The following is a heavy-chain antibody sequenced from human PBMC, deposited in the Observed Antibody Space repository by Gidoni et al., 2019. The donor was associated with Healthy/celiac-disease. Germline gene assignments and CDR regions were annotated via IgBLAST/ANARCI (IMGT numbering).Heavy chain of an antibody. D-gene: IGHD6-13*01. CDR1: GGTFSSYA. Sequence: QVQLVQSGAEVKKPGSSVKVSCKASGGTFSSYAISWVRQAPGQGLEWMGRIIPILGIANYAQKFQGRVTITADKSTSTAYMELSSLRSEDTAVYYCADLGQQLVGGFNYYYGMDVWGQGTTVTVSS. V-gene: IGHV1-69*04. CDR3: ADLGQQLVGGFNYYYGMDV. J-gene: IGHJ6*02. CDR2: IIPILGIA.